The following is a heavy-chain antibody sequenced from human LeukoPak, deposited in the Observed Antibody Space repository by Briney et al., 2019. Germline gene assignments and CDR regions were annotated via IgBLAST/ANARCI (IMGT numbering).Heavy chain of an antibody. Sequence: PGGSLRLSCAASGLTFSGSAMHWVRQASGKGLEWVGRIRSKANSYATAYAASVKGRFTIFRDDSKNTAYLQMNSLKTEDTAVYYCTSSRRSYDFWSLFDYWGQGTLVTVSS. CDR2: IRSKANSYAT. CDR1: GLTFSGSA. V-gene: IGHV3-73*01. J-gene: IGHJ4*02. CDR3: TSSRRSYDFWSLFDY. D-gene: IGHD3-3*01.